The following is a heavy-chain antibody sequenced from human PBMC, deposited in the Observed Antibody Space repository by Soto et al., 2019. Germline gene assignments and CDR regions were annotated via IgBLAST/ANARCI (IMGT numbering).Heavy chain of an antibody. Sequence: QVQLQESGPGLVKPSGTLSLTCAVSGGSISSSNWWSWVRQPPGKGLEWIGEIYHSGSTNYNPSLQSRVTISVDQSKNQFSRKLSSVTAADTAVYYCARVSGSYYYGMDVWGQGTTVTVSS. V-gene: IGHV4-4*02. CDR2: IYHSGST. CDR1: GGSISSSNW. J-gene: IGHJ6*02. D-gene: IGHD1-26*01. CDR3: ARVSGSYYYGMDV.